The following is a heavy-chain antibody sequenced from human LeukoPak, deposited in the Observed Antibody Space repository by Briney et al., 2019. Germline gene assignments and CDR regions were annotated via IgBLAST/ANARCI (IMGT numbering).Heavy chain of an antibody. CDR2: ISSSGSTI. Sequence: GGSLRLSCAASGFRFSSYAMSWVRQAPGKGLEWVSYISSSGSTIYYADSVKGRFTISRDNAKNSLYLQMNSLRAEDTAVYYCARGTTYYYDSSGYYQYYFDYWGQGTLVTVSS. J-gene: IGHJ4*02. D-gene: IGHD3-22*01. CDR1: GFRFSSYA. CDR3: ARGTTYYYDSSGYYQYYFDY. V-gene: IGHV3-48*04.